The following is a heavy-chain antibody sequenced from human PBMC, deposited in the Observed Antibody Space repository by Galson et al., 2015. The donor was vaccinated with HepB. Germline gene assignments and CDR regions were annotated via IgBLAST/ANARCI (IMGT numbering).Heavy chain of an antibody. J-gene: IGHJ4*02. D-gene: IGHD2-2*01. CDR2: ISGSGGST. Sequence: SLRLSCAASGFTFSSYAMSWVRQAPGKGLEWVSAISGSGGSTYYADSVKGRFTISRDNSKNTLYLQMNSLRAEDTAVYYCAKDSGVVPAASSGYWGQGTLVTVSS. CDR3: AKDSGVVPAASSGY. CDR1: GFTFSSYA. V-gene: IGHV3-23*01.